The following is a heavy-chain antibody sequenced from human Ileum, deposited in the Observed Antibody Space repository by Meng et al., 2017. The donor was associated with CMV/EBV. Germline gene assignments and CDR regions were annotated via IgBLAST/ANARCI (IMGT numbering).Heavy chain of an antibody. D-gene: IGHD4-11*01. CDR2: ISGSGDNT. V-gene: IGHV3-23*01. Sequence: ASGFTVRRYGMSWVRQAPGEGVEWVSAISGSGDNTYYADSVKGRFAISRDNSKSTLYLQMSSLRAEDTAIYYYAKDQYSNLVRWFDPWGQGTLVTVSS. CDR3: AKDQYSNLVRWFDP. CDR1: GFTVRRYG. J-gene: IGHJ5*02.